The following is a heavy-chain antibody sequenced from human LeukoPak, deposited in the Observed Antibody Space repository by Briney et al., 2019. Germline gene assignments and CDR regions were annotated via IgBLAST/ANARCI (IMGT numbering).Heavy chain of an antibody. V-gene: IGHV4-38-2*02. CDR2: IYYSGST. CDR1: GYSINSGYY. Sequence: SETLSLTCTVSGYSINSGYYWGWIRQPPGKGLEWIGSIYYSGSTYYNPSLKSRVTISVDTSKNQFSLKLSSVTAADTAVYYCAREDYVWGRPGGAFDIWGQGTMVTVSS. CDR3: AREDYVWGRPGGAFDI. D-gene: IGHD3-16*01. J-gene: IGHJ3*02.